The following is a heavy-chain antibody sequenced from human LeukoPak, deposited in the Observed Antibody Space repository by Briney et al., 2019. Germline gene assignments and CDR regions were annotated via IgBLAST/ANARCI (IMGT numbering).Heavy chain of an antibody. Sequence: ASVKVSCKASGGTFSSYAISWVRQAPGRGLEWMGGIIPIFGTANYAQKFQGRVTITADESTSTAYMELSSLRSEDTAVYYCARVNWNYPLNWFDPWGQGTLVTVSS. CDR2: IIPIFGTA. D-gene: IGHD1-7*01. V-gene: IGHV1-69*13. J-gene: IGHJ5*02. CDR1: GGTFSSYA. CDR3: ARVNWNYPLNWFDP.